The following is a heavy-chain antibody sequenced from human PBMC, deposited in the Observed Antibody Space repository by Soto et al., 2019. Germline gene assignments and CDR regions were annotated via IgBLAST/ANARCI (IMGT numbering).Heavy chain of an antibody. V-gene: IGHV3-23*01. CDR3: AKRIRNSDGGSEYLNWFDP. Sequence: VGSLRLSCAASGFTFSSYAMSWVRQAPGKGLEWVSAISGSGGSTYYADSVKGRFTISRDNSKNTLYLQMNSLRAEDTAVYYCAKRIRNSDGGSEYLNWFDPWGQGNLVTVYS. D-gene: IGHD5-18*01. J-gene: IGHJ5*02. CDR1: GFTFSSYA. CDR2: ISGSGGST.